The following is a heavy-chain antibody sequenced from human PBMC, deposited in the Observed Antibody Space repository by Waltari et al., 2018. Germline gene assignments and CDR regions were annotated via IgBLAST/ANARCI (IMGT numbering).Heavy chain of an antibody. J-gene: IGHJ4*02. V-gene: IGHV3-33*06. CDR2: IWYDGGYK. Sequence: QVQLVESGGGVVQPGRSLSLSCAASGFTVSRYAMLGVRQAPGKGLEWVAVIWYDGGYKFYADSVKGRFSISRDNPKNTLHLQMDSLRAEDSAIYYCAKDGSASRLVRYYLDSWGPGTLVTVSS. CDR1: GFTVSRYA. CDR3: AKDGSASRLVRYYLDS. D-gene: IGHD2-8*02.